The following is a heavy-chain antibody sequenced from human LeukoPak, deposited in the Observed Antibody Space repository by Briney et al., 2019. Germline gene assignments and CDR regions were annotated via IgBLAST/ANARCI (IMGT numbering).Heavy chain of an antibody. D-gene: IGHD1-26*01. Sequence: GGSLRLSCAASGFTFDNYRMSWVRQAPGKGLEWVSTVNADGGNTYYADSVKGRFTISRDNSKSTPILQMNSLRVEDTALYYCTKRVKYGGTWDHFADWGQGTLATVSS. V-gene: IGHV3-23*01. CDR1: GFTFDNYR. CDR2: VNADGGNT. CDR3: TKRVKYGGTWDHFAD. J-gene: IGHJ4*02.